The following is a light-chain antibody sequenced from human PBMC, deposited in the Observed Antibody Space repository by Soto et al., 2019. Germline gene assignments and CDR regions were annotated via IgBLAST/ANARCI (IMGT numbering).Light chain of an antibody. CDR2: DAS. J-gene: IGKJ2*01. V-gene: IGKV3D-20*01. Sequence: EIVLTQSPATLSLSPGDRATLSCGASQSVSSRYLAWYQQKPGLAPRLLIYDASTRATGIPDRFSGRGSGTNFTLTIISLEPEDFAMYYCQQYGTLPPNTFGQGTKLEIK. CDR1: QSVSSRY. CDR3: QQYGTLPPNT.